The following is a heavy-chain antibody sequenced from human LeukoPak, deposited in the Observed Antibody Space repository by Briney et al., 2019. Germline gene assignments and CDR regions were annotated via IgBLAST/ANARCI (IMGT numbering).Heavy chain of an antibody. Sequence: PGGSLRLSCAASGFTFSSYAMHWVRQAPGKGLEWVAVISYDGSNKYYADSVKGRFTISRDNSKNTLYLQMNSLKTEDTAVYYCTACLTGTASSHFDYWGQGTLVTVSS. CDR3: TACLTGTASSHFDY. J-gene: IGHJ4*02. D-gene: IGHD1-20*01. V-gene: IGHV3-30-3*01. CDR2: ISYDGSNK. CDR1: GFTFSSYA.